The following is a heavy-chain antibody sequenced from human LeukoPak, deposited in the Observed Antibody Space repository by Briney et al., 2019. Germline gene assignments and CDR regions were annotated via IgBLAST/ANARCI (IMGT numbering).Heavy chain of an antibody. D-gene: IGHD6-13*01. J-gene: IGHJ3*02. Sequence: GGSLRLSCAASGFTVSSNYMSWVRQAPGKGLEWVSVIYSGGSTYYADSVKGRFTISRDNSKNTLYLQMNSLRAEDTAVYYCARSFSQQLVGALDIWGQGTMVTVSS. CDR1: GFTVSSNY. CDR2: IYSGGST. CDR3: ARSFSQQLVGALDI. V-gene: IGHV3-66*01.